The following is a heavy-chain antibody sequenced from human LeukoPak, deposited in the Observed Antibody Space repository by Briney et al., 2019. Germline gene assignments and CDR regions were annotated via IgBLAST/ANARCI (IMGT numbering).Heavy chain of an antibody. CDR1: GRSIRSYY. CDR3: ARQGYTASYYFLDY. V-gene: IGHV4-4*07. Sequence: SETLSLTCDVSGRSIRSYYWGWVRQPAGKGREWIGRIYTTGTTHFSPSLKSRLTMSVDTSKNQFSLKLTSVTAADTAVYFCARQGYTASYYFLDYWSQGTLVTVSS. CDR2: IYTTGTT. D-gene: IGHD1-26*01. J-gene: IGHJ4*02.